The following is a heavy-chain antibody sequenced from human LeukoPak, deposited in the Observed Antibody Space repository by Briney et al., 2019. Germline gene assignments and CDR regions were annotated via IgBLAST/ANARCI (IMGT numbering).Heavy chain of an antibody. V-gene: IGHV4-34*01. J-gene: IGHJ4*02. CDR3: ARRIVGATVDY. CDR2: INHSGST. CDR1: GGSFSGYY. D-gene: IGHD1-26*01. Sequence: SETLSLTCAVYGGSFSGYYWSWIRQPPGKGLEWIGEINHSGSTNYNPSLKSRVTISVDTSKNRFSLKLSSVTAADTAVYYCARRIVGATVDYWGQGTLVTVSS.